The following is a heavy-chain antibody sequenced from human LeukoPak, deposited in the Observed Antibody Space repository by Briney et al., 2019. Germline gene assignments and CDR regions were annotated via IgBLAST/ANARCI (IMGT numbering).Heavy chain of an antibody. J-gene: IGHJ4*02. D-gene: IGHD6-19*01. CDR3: ARASNTGWFYFDY. CDR1: GGTFSTSA. V-gene: IGHV1-69*13. Sequence: SVKVSCKASGGTFSTSALNWVLQAPGQGLEWMGGIIPLFRTAKYVQKFQGRVTITADESTTTAYMEVSSLRSDDTAVYYCARASNTGWFYFDYWGQGTLVTVSS. CDR2: IIPLFRTA.